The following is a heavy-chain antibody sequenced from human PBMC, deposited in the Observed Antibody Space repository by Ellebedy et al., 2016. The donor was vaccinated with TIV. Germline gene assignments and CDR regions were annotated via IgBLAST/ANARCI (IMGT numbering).Heavy chain of an antibody. CDR1: GGTFSSYA. D-gene: IGHD2-15*01. CDR2: IIPILGIA. J-gene: IGHJ4*02. CDR3: ATRYYCSGGSCYSSPGDY. V-gene: IGHV1-69*04. Sequence: AASVKVSCKASGGTFSSYAISWVRQAPGQGLEWMGRIIPILGIANYAQKFQGRVTITADKSTSTAYMELSSLRSEDTAVYYCATRYYCSGGSCYSSPGDYWGQGTLVTVSS.